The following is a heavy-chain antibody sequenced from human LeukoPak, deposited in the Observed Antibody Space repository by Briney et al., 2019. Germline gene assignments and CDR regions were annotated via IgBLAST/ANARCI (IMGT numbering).Heavy chain of an antibody. CDR2: ISAYNGNT. D-gene: IGHD3-16*01. Sequence: ASVKVSCKASGYTFTSYGISWVRQAPGQGLEWMGWISAYNGNTNYAQKLQGRVTMTTDTSTSTAYMELSSLRSEDTAVYYCALYGLLGDAFDIWGQGTMVTVSS. CDR1: GYTFTSYG. V-gene: IGHV1-18*01. CDR3: ALYGLLGDAFDI. J-gene: IGHJ3*02.